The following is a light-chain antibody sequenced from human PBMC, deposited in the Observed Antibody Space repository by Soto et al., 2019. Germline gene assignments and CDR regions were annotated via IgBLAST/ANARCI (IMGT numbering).Light chain of an antibody. J-gene: IGKJ1*01. V-gene: IGKV3-11*01. Sequence: EIVLTQSPATLSLSPGERATLSCRASQSVRSNLAWYQHKPGQAPRLLIYDVSNRATGIPGRFSGSGFGTDFPLTISNVEPEDFAVYYCQQRYNWPWTVGEGAKVEIK. CDR1: QSVRSN. CDR2: DVS. CDR3: QQRYNWPWT.